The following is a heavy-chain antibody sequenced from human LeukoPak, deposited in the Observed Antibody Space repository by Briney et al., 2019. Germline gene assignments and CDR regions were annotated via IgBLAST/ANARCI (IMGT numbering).Heavy chain of an antibody. Sequence: PGGSLRLSCAVSGFTFSESWMSWVHRAPGKGLGWVASLNLDGSDKYYVDSVKGRFTISRDNAKNSLYLQMNSLRAEDTAVYYCARDSSRYCSGGSCPSSYYWGQGTLVTVSS. CDR1: GFTFSESW. CDR2: LNLDGSDK. D-gene: IGHD2-15*01. CDR3: ARDSSRYCSGGSCPSSYY. J-gene: IGHJ4*02. V-gene: IGHV3-7*01.